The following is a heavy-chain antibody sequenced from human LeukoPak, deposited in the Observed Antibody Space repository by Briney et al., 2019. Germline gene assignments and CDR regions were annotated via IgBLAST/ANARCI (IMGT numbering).Heavy chain of an antibody. Sequence: SETLSLTCTVSGGSISSYYWSWIRQPPGKGLEWIGYIYYSGSTNYNPSLKSRVTISVDTSKNQFSLKLTSVTAADTAVYYCARAGGSYSRGQYDYWGQGTLVTVSS. CDR2: IYYSGST. CDR1: GGSISSYY. J-gene: IGHJ4*02. CDR3: ARAGGSYSRGQYDY. D-gene: IGHD1-26*01. V-gene: IGHV4-59*01.